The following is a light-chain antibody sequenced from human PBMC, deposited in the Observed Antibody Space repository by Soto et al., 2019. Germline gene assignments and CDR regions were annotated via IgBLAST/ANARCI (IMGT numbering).Light chain of an antibody. CDR2: GAS. V-gene: IGKV3-20*01. J-gene: IGKJ2*01. CDR1: QTVSGSY. CDR3: QQYGPSPMYT. Sequence: EIVLTQSPGTLSLSPGERATLSCRASQTVSGSYLAWYQQKPAQAPRLLIYGASTRATGIPGRFSGSASGTDFTLTISRLEPEDFAVYYCQQYGPSPMYTFGQGTNLEIK.